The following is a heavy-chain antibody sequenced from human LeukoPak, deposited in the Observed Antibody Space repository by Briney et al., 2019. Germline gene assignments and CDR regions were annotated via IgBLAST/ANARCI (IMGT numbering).Heavy chain of an antibody. CDR3: ARHVTSIVATQFDF. CDR2: IYYSGNT. CDR1: GGSIISNNYF. Sequence: SETLSLTCTVSGGSIISNNYFWGWIRQPPGKGLEWIASIYYSGNTYYSPSLKSRVSISVDTSNNHFSLKLSSVTAADTAVYYCARHVTSIVATQFDFWGQGTLVSVSS. V-gene: IGHV4-39*01. J-gene: IGHJ4*02. D-gene: IGHD1-26*01.